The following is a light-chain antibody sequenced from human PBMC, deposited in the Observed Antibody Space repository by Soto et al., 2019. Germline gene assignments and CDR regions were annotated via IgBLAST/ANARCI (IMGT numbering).Light chain of an antibody. J-gene: IGKJ1*01. V-gene: IGKV1-39*01. CDR3: QQRYSTPLT. CDR2: AAS. Sequence: DIQMTQSPSSLSASVGDRVTITCRASQSISSYLNWYQQKPGKAPKLLIYAASSLQSGVPSRFSGSGSGTDFTLTISSLQPEDFATYYCQQRYSTPLTVGQGTKVDSK. CDR1: QSISSY.